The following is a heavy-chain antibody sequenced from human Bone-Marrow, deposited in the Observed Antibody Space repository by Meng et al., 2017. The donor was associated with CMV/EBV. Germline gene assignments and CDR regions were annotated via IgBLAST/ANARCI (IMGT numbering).Heavy chain of an antibody. V-gene: IGHV3-72*01. Sequence: GGSLRLSCAVSGFTFNNYWMSWVRQAPGKGLEWVGRSRNKANRYTTEYAASVKGRFTISRDESKNSLYLQMNSLKTEDTAVFYCVRGYNSFDSWGQGTLVTVSS. CDR1: GFTFNNYW. D-gene: IGHD1-1*01. CDR3: VRGYNSFDS. CDR2: SRNKANRYTT. J-gene: IGHJ4*02.